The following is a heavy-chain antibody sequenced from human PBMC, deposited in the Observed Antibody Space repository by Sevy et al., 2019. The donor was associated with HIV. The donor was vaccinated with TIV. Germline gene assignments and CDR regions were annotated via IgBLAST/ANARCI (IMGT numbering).Heavy chain of an antibody. V-gene: IGHV3-23*01. CDR1: GFTFSSYA. Sequence: GGSLRLSCAASGFTFSSYAMSWVRQAPGKGLEWVSAISGSGGSTYYADSVKGQFTISRDNSKNTLYLQMNSLRAEDTAVYYCAKAGYYDSSGYYYFHFDYWGQGTLVTVSS. CDR2: ISGSGGST. CDR3: AKAGYYDSSGYYYFHFDY. J-gene: IGHJ4*02. D-gene: IGHD3-22*01.